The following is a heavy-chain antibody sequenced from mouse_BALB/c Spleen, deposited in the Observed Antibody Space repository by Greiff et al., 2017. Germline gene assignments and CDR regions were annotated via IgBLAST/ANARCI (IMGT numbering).Heavy chain of an antibody. V-gene: IGHV5-17*02. CDR1: GFTFSSFG. J-gene: IGHJ3*01. Sequence: EVMLVESGGGLVQPGGSRKLSCAASGFTFSSFGMHWVRQAPEKGLEWVAYISSGSSTIYYADTVKGRFTISRDNPKNTLFLQMTSLRSEDTAMYYCARGDAFFAYWGQGTLVTVSA. CDR3: ARGDAFFAY. CDR2: ISSGSSTI.